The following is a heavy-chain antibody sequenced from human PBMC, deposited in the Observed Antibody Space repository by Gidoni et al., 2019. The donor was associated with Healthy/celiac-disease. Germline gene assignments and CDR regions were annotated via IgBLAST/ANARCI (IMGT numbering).Heavy chain of an antibody. V-gene: IGHV3-23*01. Sequence: EVQLLESGGGLVQPGGCLRRSWAESGFTFSSCAMSWVRQAPGKGLGWVSAISGSVGSTYYADSVKGRFTISRDNSKNTLYLQMNSLRAEDTAVYYCAKSPCSSTSCYVGWFDPWGQGTLVTVSS. J-gene: IGHJ5*02. CDR3: AKSPCSSTSCYVGWFDP. D-gene: IGHD2-2*01. CDR1: GFTFSSCA. CDR2: ISGSVGST.